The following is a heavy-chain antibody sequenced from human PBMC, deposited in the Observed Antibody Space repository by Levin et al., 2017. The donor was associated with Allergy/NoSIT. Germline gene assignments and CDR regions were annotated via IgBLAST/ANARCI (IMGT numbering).Heavy chain of an antibody. V-gene: IGHV3-9*01. CDR2: INWNSGTI. J-gene: IGHJ5*02. CDR1: GFTFTDYA. D-gene: IGHD3-9*01. Sequence: GGSLRLSCAASGFTFTDYAMHWVRQAPGKGLEWVSGINWNSGTICYADSVKGRFTISRDNGKNSLYLQMNSLRPEDTALYYCAKSRCFDWLYPWFDAWGQGILVTVSS. CDR3: AKSRCFDWLYPWFDA.